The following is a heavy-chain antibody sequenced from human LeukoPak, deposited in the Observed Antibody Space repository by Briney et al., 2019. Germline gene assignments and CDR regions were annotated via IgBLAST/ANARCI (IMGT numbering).Heavy chain of an antibody. D-gene: IGHD3-16*01. V-gene: IGHV4-34*01. CDR1: GGSFSGYY. J-gene: IGHJ4*02. CDR3: AKDLRVNNSLPLDS. CDR2: INHSGST. Sequence: KPSETLSLTCAVYGGSFSGYYWSWIRQPPGKGLEWIGEINHSGSTNYNPSLKSRVTISVDTSKNQFSLQLNSVTPEDTAVYYCAKDLRVNNSLPLDSWGQGTLVTVSS.